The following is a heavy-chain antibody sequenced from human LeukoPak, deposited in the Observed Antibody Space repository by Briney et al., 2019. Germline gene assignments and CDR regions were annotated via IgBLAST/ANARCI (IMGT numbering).Heavy chain of an antibody. CDR1: RGSISGSIRSYY. V-gene: IGHV4-4*09. CDR2: ISSSGSV. J-gene: IGHJ4*02. Sequence: PSETLSLTSTVSRGSISGSIRSYYWSWLRQPPGKGLEWIGYISSSGSVNDNPSLRSRVTISVDTSKNQFFLNLSSVSAAETAVYYCARIPLGYSGAYYFDYWGQGTLVTVSP. D-gene: IGHD5-12*01. CDR3: ARIPLGYSGAYYFDY.